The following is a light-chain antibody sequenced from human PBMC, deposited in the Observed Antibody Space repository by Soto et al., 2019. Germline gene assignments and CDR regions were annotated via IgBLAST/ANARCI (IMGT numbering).Light chain of an antibody. Sequence: EIVMTQSPVTLSAPPGESATLSCRASQSVDNNVAWYQQKPGQAPRLLIVGASNRATGIPARFSGSGSGTDFTLTINSLEPDDFAVYYCQQRDNWPITFGQGTRLEI. CDR1: QSVDNN. J-gene: IGKJ5*01. V-gene: IGKV3D-15*01. CDR3: QQRDNWPIT. CDR2: GAS.